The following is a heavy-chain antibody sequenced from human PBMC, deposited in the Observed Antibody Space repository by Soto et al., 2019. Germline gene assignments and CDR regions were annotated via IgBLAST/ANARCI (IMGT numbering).Heavy chain of an antibody. J-gene: IGHJ4*02. Sequence: EVQVVESGGGLMQPGGSLRLSCEVSGFSVTANYMSWVRQAPEKGLEWVSVIYSGGSTYYVDSVKGRFSISRDISKNTLYLQRNSLRAEDTAVYYCHGYGYWGQGTLVTVSS. D-gene: IGHD5-12*01. V-gene: IGHV3-53*01. CDR3: HGYGY. CDR1: GFSVTANY. CDR2: IYSGGST.